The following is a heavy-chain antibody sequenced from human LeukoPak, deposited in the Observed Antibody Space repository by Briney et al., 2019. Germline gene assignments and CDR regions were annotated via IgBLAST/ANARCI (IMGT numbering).Heavy chain of an antibody. CDR1: GFTFSSYW. Sequence: PGGSLRLSCAVSGFTFSSYWMNWVRQAPGKGLEWVAGISKDGSEKSYVDSVKGRFTISRDNTKNSLYLQIDSLRAEDTAMYFCARDGTAPGLYFDLWGQGTLVTVSS. CDR2: ISKDGSEK. CDR3: ARDGTAPGLYFDL. V-gene: IGHV3-7*01. J-gene: IGHJ4*01. D-gene: IGHD1-1*01.